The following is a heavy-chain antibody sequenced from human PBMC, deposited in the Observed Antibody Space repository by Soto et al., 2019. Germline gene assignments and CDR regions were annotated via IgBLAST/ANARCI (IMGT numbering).Heavy chain of an antibody. CDR3: AREDVQLPPYGMDV. V-gene: IGHV3-74*01. J-gene: IGHJ6*02. Sequence: EVQLVGSGGGLVQPGGSLRLSCAASGFTFSSYWMHWVRQAPGKGLVWVSRINSDGSSTSYADSVKGRFTISRDNAKNTLYLQMNSLRAEDTAVYYCAREDVQLPPYGMDVWGQGTTVIVSS. CDR2: INSDGSST. D-gene: IGHD2-2*01. CDR1: GFTFSSYW.